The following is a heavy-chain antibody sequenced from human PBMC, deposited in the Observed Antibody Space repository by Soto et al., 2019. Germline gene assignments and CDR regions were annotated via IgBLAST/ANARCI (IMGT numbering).Heavy chain of an antibody. V-gene: IGHV3-48*01. D-gene: IGHD3-16*01. Sequence: EVQLVESGGGLVQPGGSLRLSCAASGFTFSSHSMNWVRRAPGKGLEWVSYISISTRTIYYADSVKGRFTVSRDNAKNSLYLQMNSLRAEDTAVYYCARDDEMGYFDYWGQGTLVTVSS. CDR1: GFTFSSHS. CDR2: ISISTRTI. CDR3: ARDDEMGYFDY. J-gene: IGHJ4*02.